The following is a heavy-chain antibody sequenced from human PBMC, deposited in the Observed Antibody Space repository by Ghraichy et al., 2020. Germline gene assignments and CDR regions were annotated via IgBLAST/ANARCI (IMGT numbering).Heavy chain of an antibody. D-gene: IGHD3-3*01. CDR1: GFTFSSYS. CDR2: ISSSSSYI. Sequence: GGSLRLSCAASGFTFSSYSMNWVRQAPGKGLEWVSSISSSSSYIYYADSVKGRFTISRDNAKNSLYLQMNSLRAEDTAVYYCARDIFGVVMDKKNWFDPWGQGTLVTVSS. V-gene: IGHV3-21*01. J-gene: IGHJ5*02. CDR3: ARDIFGVVMDKKNWFDP.